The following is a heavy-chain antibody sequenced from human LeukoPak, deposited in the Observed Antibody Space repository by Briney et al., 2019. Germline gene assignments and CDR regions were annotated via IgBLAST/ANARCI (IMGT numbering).Heavy chain of an antibody. V-gene: IGHV3-11*01. Sequence: GGTLRLSCAASGFTFSDYYMSWIRQAPGEGLEWVSFITSSAATMYYADSVKGRFTISRDNGKNSLYLQMNSLRAEDTAVYYCARGGVTSMIVVVPPYHYGLDVWGQGTTVTVSS. CDR1: GFTFSDYY. CDR2: ITSSAATM. D-gene: IGHD3-22*01. CDR3: ARGGVTSMIVVVPPYHYGLDV. J-gene: IGHJ6*02.